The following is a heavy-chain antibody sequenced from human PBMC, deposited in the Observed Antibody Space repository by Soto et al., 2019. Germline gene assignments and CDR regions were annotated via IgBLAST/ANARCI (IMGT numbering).Heavy chain of an antibody. J-gene: IGHJ6*02. CDR1: GGTFSSYA. CDR2: IIPIFGTA. V-gene: IGHV1-69*06. Sequence: QVQLVQSGAEVKKPGSSVKVSCKASGGTFSSYAISWVRQAPGQGLEWMGGIIPIFGTANYAQKFQGRVTIPADKSTSTAYMELSSLRSEDTAVYYCARTGSVAAAGYYYYGMDVWGQGTTVTVSS. D-gene: IGHD6-13*01. CDR3: ARTGSVAAAGYYYYGMDV.